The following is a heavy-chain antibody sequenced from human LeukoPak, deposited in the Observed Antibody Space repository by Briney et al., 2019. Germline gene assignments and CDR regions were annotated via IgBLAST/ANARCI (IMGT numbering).Heavy chain of an antibody. CDR2: ISGYSGNT. CDR1: GYSFTSYG. D-gene: IGHD2-2*01. CDR3: ARGGLSSTRKTSFDY. J-gene: IGHJ4*02. Sequence: GASVKVSCKASGYSFTSYGITWVRQAPGQGLEWMGWISGYSGNTNYAQKLQGRVTMITDTSTSTAYMELRSLRSDDTAVYYCARGGLSSTRKTSFDYWGQGTLVTVSS. V-gene: IGHV1-18*01.